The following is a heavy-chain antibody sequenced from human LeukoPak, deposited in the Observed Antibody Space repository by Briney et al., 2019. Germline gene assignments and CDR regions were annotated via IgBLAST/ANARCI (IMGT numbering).Heavy chain of an antibody. CDR1: GFTLSSYW. J-gene: IGHJ4*02. CDR2: INSDGSST. Sequence: GGSLRLSCAASGFTLSSYWMHWVRQAPGKGLVWVSRINSDGSSTSYADSVKGRFTISRDNSKNTLYLQMNSLRAEDTAVYYCARRAGDYSHPYDYWGQGTLVTVSS. D-gene: IGHD3-22*01. CDR3: ARRAGDYSHPYDY. V-gene: IGHV3-74*01.